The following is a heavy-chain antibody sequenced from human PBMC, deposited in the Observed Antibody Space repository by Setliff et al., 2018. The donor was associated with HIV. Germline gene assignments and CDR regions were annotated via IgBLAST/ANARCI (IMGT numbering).Heavy chain of an antibody. D-gene: IGHD6-19*01. CDR2: IYYSGST. CDR3: ARGVAVAGVDY. J-gene: IGHJ4*02. Sequence: PSETLSLTCTVSGGSISSSSYYWGWIRQPPGKGLEWIGSIYYSGSTYYNPSLKSRVTISVDTSKNQFSLKLSSVTAADTAVYYCARGVAVAGVDYWGQGTLVTVSS. V-gene: IGHV4-39*07. CDR1: GGSISSSSYY.